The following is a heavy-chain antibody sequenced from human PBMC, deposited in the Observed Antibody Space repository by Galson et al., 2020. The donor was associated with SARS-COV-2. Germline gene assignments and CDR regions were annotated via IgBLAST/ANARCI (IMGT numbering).Heavy chain of an antibody. J-gene: IGHJ5*02. CDR2: IHRSGST. D-gene: IGHD3-9*01. V-gene: IGHV4-38-2*01. Sequence: SETLSLTCAVSGYSISSGYYWGWIRQPPGKGLGWSGSIHRSGSTYYTPSLKRRVTISVDTSKNQFSLKLSSVTAADTAVYYCARRALRYFDWSGGGNWFDPWGQGTLVTVSS. CDR3: ARRALRYFDWSGGGNWFDP. CDR1: GYSISSGYY.